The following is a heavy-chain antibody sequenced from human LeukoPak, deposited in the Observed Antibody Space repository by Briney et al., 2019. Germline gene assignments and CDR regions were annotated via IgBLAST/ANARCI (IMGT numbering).Heavy chain of an antibody. CDR1: GFTFSSYW. CDR3: ARDLSSPDGGLGIDD. Sequence: GGSLRLSCAASGFTFSSYWMSWVRQAPGKGLEWVANIKQDGSEKYYVDPVKGRFTISRDNAKNSLYLQMNSLRAEDTALYFYARDLSSPDGGLGIDDSGRGTLVTVPS. V-gene: IGHV3-7*03. D-gene: IGHD3-16*01. J-gene: IGHJ4*02. CDR2: IKQDGSEK.